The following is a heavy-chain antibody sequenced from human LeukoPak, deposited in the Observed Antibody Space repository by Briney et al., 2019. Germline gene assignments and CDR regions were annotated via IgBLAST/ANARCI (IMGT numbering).Heavy chain of an antibody. Sequence: SETLSLTCTVSGGSISSGGYYWSWIRQHPGKGLEWIGYIYYSGCTYYIPSLKSRVTISVDTSKNQFSLKLSSVTAADTAVYYCSTTTSGYLPRFDPWGQGTLVTVSS. CDR1: GGSISSGGYY. V-gene: IGHV4-31*03. J-gene: IGHJ5*02. CDR2: IYYSGCT. CDR3: STTTSGYLPRFDP. D-gene: IGHD3-22*01.